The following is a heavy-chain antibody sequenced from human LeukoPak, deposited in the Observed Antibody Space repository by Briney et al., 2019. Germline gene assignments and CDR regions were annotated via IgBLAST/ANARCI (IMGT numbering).Heavy chain of an antibody. V-gene: IGHV1-18*01. J-gene: IGHJ4*02. CDR3: ARDSIAVAPFDY. Sequence: ASVKVSCKASGGTFSSYAISWVRQAPGQGLEWMGWISAYNGNTNYAQKLQGRVTMTTDTSTSTAYMELRSLRSDDTAVYYCARDSIAVAPFDYWGQGTLVTVSS. CDR2: ISAYNGNT. CDR1: GGTFSSYA. D-gene: IGHD6-19*01.